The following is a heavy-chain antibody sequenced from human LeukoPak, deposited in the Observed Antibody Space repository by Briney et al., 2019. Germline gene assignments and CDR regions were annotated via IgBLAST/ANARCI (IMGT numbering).Heavy chain of an antibody. Sequence: SETLSLTCTVSGGSISSGGYYWSWIRQHPGKGLEWFGYIYYSGSTHYNPSLKSRVTISVATSKNQFSLKLSSATAADTAVYYCARDLVSSSWGMDVWGQGTTVTVSS. V-gene: IGHV4-31*03. CDR3: ARDLVSSSWGMDV. CDR1: GGSISSGGYY. CDR2: IYYSGST. J-gene: IGHJ6*02. D-gene: IGHD6-13*01.